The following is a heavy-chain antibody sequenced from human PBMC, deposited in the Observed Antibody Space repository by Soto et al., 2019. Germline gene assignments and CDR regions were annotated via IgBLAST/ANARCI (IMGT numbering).Heavy chain of an antibody. V-gene: IGHV4-4*02. D-gene: IGHD3-3*02. CDR1: VDSINISHW. CDR2: ISHSGNA. J-gene: IGHJ4*02. Sequence: PSETLCLTCAFSVDSINISHWWNWFRQPPGKGLEWVGQISHSGNANYNPSLTSRVTISVDKSKNHFSLKLTSVTAADTAVYYCAARHFWSGPWTARRLDYWGQGTLVTVS. CDR3: AARHFWSGPWTARRLDY.